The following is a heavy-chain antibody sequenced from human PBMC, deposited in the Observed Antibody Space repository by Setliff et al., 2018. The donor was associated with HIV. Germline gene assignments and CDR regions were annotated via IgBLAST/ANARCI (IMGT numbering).Heavy chain of an antibody. J-gene: IGHJ4*02. V-gene: IGHV3-30*04. CDR2: ISYDGSNK. D-gene: IGHD3-9*01. Sequence: GSLRLSCAASGFTFSSYAMHWVRQAPGKGLEWVAVISYDGSNKYYADSVKGRFTISRDNSKNTLYLQMNSLRAEDTAVYYCARETGGLVDYWGQGTLVTVSS. CDR1: GFTFSSYA. CDR3: ARETGGLVDY.